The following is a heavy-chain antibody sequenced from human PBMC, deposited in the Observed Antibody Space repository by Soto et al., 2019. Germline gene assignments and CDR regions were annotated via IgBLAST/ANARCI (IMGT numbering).Heavy chain of an antibody. CDR3: ARGPDGVMVRGLLNN. CDR2: IYHSGST. J-gene: IGHJ4*02. V-gene: IGHV4-4*02. Sequence: SETLSLTCAVSGGSVSDGHWWTWVRHPPGKGPEWIGEIYHSGSTNYNPSLRSRLTISVDKSKTHFSLKLTSVTAADTAVYYCARGPDGVMVRGLLNNWGQGTLVTV. D-gene: IGHD3-10*01. CDR1: GGSVSDGHW.